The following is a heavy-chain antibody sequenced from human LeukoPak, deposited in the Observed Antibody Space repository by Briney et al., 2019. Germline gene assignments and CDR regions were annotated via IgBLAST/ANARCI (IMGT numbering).Heavy chain of an antibody. CDR1: GFTFSSYA. CDR3: AKTSTNGWYPTFDY. V-gene: IGHV3-23*01. CDR2: ISGSGDST. Sequence: GGSLRLSCAASGFTFSSYAMSWVRQAPGKGLEWVSAISGSGDSTYYGDSVKGRFTISRDNSKNTLYLQMNSLRAEDTAVYYCAKTSTNGWYPTFDYWGQGTLVTVSS. D-gene: IGHD6-19*01. J-gene: IGHJ4*02.